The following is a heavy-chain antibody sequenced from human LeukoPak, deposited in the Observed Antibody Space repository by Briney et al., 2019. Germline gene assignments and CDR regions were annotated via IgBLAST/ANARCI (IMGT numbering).Heavy chain of an antibody. CDR1: GFTFSSYE. CDR2: ISSSGSTI. Sequence: GGSLRLSCAASGFTFSSYEMNWVRQAPGKGLEWVSYISSSGSTIYYADSVKGRFTISRDNAKNSLYLQMNSLRAEDTAVYYRARDYIGSGSSFDYWGQGTLVTVSS. D-gene: IGHD3-10*01. J-gene: IGHJ4*02. CDR3: ARDYIGSGSSFDY. V-gene: IGHV3-48*03.